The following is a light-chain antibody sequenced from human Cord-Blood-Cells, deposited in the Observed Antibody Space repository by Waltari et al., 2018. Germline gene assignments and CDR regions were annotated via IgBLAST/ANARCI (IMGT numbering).Light chain of an antibody. CDR2: DVS. J-gene: IGLJ2*01. V-gene: IGLV2-11*01. Sequence: QSALTQPRSVSGSPGQSVTISCTGTSSDVGGYNYVSWYQQHPGKAPKLMIYDVSKGPSGVPDRLSGAKSGNTAALTVSGLQAEDEADYYCCSYAGSYNVVFGGVSKLTVL. CDR3: CSYAGSYNVV. CDR1: SSDVGGYNY.